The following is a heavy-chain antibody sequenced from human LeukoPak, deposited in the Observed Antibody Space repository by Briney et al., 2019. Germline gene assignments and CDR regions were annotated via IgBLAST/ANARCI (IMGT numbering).Heavy chain of an antibody. CDR2: ISSSGSTI. D-gene: IGHD2-2*01. V-gene: IGHV3-11*01. CDR3: ARANRYCSSTSCYFDY. J-gene: IGHJ4*02. CDR1: GFTFSDYY. Sequence: GGSLRLSCAASGFTFSDYYMSWIRQVPGKGLEWVSYISSSGSTIYYADSVKGRFTISRDNAKNSLYLQMNSLRAEDTAVYYCARANRYCSSTSCYFDYWGQGTLVTVSS.